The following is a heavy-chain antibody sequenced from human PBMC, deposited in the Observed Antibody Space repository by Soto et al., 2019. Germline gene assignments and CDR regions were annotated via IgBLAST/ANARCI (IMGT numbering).Heavy chain of an antibody. CDR3: AKDNLVVRGTYRQGGMDV. D-gene: IGHD3-10*01. V-gene: IGHV3-30*18. CDR1: GFTFSSYG. Sequence: QVQLVESGGGVVQPGRSLRLSCAASGFTFSSYGMHWVRQAPGKGLEWVAVISYDGSNKYYADSVKGRFTISRDNSNNTLYLQMNSLRAEDTAVSYCAKDNLVVRGTYRQGGMDVLGQGTTVTVSS. CDR2: ISYDGSNK. J-gene: IGHJ6*02.